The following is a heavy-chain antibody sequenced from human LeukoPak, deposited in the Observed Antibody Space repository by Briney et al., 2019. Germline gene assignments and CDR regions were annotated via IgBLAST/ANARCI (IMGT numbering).Heavy chain of an antibody. J-gene: IGHJ6*03. D-gene: IGHD4-11*01. V-gene: IGHV4-39*07. CDR2: IYYSGTT. Sequence: SETLSLTCTVPGGSISTSSYSWGWIRQPPGKGLEWIGSIYYSGTTYYNASLKSRVTISLDTSKNQFSLTLTSVTAADTAVYYCACDDYSNSGCYYYMDVWGKGTTVTVSS. CDR1: GGSISTSSYS. CDR3: ACDDYSNSGCYYYMDV.